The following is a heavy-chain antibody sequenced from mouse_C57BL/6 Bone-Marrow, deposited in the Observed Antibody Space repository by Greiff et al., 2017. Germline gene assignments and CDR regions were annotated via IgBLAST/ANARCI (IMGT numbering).Heavy chain of an antibody. D-gene: IGHD1-1*01. Sequence: VQLKESGPGLVKPSQSLSLTCSVTGYSITSGYYWNWIRQFPGNKLEWMGYISYDGSNNYNPSLKNRISITRDTSKNQFFLKLNSVTTEDTATYYCARGMYYGPWFAYWGQGTLVTVSA. CDR2: ISYDGSN. J-gene: IGHJ3*01. V-gene: IGHV3-6*01. CDR3: ARGMYYGPWFAY. CDR1: GYSITSGYY.